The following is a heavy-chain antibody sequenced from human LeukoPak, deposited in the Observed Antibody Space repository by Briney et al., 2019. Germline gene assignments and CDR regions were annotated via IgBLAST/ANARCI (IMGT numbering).Heavy chain of an antibody. V-gene: IGHV1-69*05. CDR3: ARVASHQGFFDY. CDR1: GGTFSSYA. J-gene: IGHJ4*02. Sequence: SVKVSCKASGGTFSSYAISWVRQAPGQGLEWMGGIIPIFGTANYAQKFQGRVTITTDESTSTAYMELSSPRSEDTAVYYCARVASHQGFFDYWGQGTLVTVSS. CDR2: IIPIFGTA.